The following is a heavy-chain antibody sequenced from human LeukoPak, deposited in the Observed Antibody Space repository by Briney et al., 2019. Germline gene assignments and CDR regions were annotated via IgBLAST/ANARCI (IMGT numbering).Heavy chain of an antibody. CDR2: IYYSGST. Sequence: SETLSLTCTVSGGSISSYCWNWIRQPPGKGLEWIGYIYYSGSTNYNPSLKSRVTISVDTSKNQFSLKLSSVTAADTAVYYCARRSGSYQAYYFDYWGQGTLVTVSS. CDR1: GGSISSYC. CDR3: ARRSGSYQAYYFDY. D-gene: IGHD1-26*01. J-gene: IGHJ4*02. V-gene: IGHV4-59*08.